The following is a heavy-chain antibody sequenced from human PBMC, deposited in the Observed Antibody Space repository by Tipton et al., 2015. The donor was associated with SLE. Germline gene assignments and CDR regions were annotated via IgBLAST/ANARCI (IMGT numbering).Heavy chain of an antibody. CDR2: IYYSGST. CDR1: GGSISSYY. CDR3: AREWKEGYSYRGGAFDI. J-gene: IGHJ3*02. Sequence: LRLSCTVSGGSISSYYWSWIRQPPGKGLEWIGYIYYSGSTYYNPSLKSRVTISVDTSKNQFSLKLSSVTAADTAVYYCAREWKEGYSYRGGAFDIWGQGTMVTVSS. V-gene: IGHV4-59*01. D-gene: IGHD5-18*01.